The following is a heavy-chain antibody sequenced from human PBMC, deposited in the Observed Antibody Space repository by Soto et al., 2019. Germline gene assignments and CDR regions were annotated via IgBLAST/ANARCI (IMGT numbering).Heavy chain of an antibody. CDR1: GFTFRSYA. J-gene: IGHJ5*02. CDR2: ITGSGAGS. D-gene: IGHD6-13*01. Sequence: EVQLLESGGGWLQPAGSLRLSCAASGFTFRSYAMNWVRQAPGKGLEWVSGITGSGAGSYYSDSVKGRFTISRDNSKNTLYLQMNSLRAEDTAVYYCAKAYSNSWPNDWFDPWGQGTLVTVSS. CDR3: AKAYSNSWPNDWFDP. V-gene: IGHV3-23*01.